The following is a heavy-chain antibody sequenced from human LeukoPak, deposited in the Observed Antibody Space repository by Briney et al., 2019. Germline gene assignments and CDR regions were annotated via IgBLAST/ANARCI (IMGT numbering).Heavy chain of an antibody. CDR2: INHSGST. D-gene: IGHD1-14*01. V-gene: IGHV4-34*01. Sequence: SETLSLTCAVYGGSFSGYYWSWIRQPPGKGLEWIGEINHSGSTNYNPSLKSRVTVSVDTSKNQFSLKLSSVTAADTAVYYCARVPQEAARYNWFDPWGQGTLSPSPQ. CDR1: GGSFSGYY. CDR3: ARVPQEAARYNWFDP. J-gene: IGHJ5*02.